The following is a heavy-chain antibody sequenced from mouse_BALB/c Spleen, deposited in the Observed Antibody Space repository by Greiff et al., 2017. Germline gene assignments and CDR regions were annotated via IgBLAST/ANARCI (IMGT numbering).Heavy chain of an antibody. D-gene: IGHD2-1*01. CDR3: AIYGNYAFAY. V-gene: IGHV2-2*02. CDR2: IWSGGST. Sequence: VKLQESGPGLVQPSQSLSITCTVSGFSLTSYGVHWVRQSPGKGLEWLGVIWSGGSTDYNAAFISRLSISKDNSKSQVFFKMNSLQANDTAIYYCAIYGNYAFAYWGQGTLVTVSA. CDR1: GFSLTSYG. J-gene: IGHJ3*01.